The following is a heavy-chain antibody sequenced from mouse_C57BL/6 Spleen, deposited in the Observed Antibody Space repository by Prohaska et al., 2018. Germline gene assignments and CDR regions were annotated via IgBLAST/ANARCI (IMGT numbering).Heavy chain of an antibody. CDR3: TGPGSSLGD. V-gene: IGHV6-3*01. J-gene: IGHJ2*01. CDR1: GFTFSNYW. CDR2: ITLKSDHYAT. Sequence: EVKLEESGGGLVQPGGSMKLSCVASGFTFSNYWMNWVRQSPEKGLEWVAQITLKSDHYATHYAESVKGRFSISRDDSKSSVYMQMNNLRAEETRIYYCTGPGSSLGDWGEGTTLTVSS. D-gene: IGHD1-1*01.